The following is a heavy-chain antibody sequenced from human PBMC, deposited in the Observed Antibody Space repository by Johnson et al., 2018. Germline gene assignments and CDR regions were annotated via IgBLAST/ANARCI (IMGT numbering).Heavy chain of an antibody. CDR3: AIDNGHWSFDY. CDR1: GYTFTGDY. D-gene: IGHD4-17*01. CDR2: VYASDGRT. Sequence: QVQLVQSGAEVKKPGASVKVSCKPSGYTFTGDYIHWVRQAPGPGPEWMGVVYASDGRTTYAQNFQGRVSMTRDTSTSTVYLEMSSLRSEDTAVYYCAIDNGHWSFDYWGQGTLVIVSS. V-gene: IGHV1-46*01. J-gene: IGHJ4*02.